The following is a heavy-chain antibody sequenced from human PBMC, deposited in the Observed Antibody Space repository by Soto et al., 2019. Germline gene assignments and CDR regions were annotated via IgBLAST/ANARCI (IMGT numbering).Heavy chain of an antibody. CDR3: ARDATVSNFDY. D-gene: IGHD4-17*01. CDR2: IWYDGSNK. CDR1: GFTFSSYG. J-gene: IGHJ4*02. V-gene: IGHV3-33*01. Sequence: HPGGSLRLSCAASGFTFSSYGMHWVRQAPGKGLEWVAVIWYDGSNKYYADSVKGRFTISRDNSKNTLYLQMNSLRAEDTAVYYCARDATVSNFDYWGQGTLVTVSS.